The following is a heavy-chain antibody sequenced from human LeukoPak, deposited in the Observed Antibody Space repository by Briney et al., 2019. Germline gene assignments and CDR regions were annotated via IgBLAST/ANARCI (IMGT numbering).Heavy chain of an antibody. D-gene: IGHD5-18*01. CDR2: LYYSGST. J-gene: IGHJ4*02. V-gene: IGHV4-59*01. CDR1: GGSISSYY. CDR3: ARATGYNYGY. Sequence: SETLSLTCTVSGGSISSYYWSWIRQPPGKGLEWIGYLYYSGSTNYNPSLKSRVTISLDTSKNQFSLKLNSVTAADTAVYYCARATGYNYGYWGQGTLVTVSS.